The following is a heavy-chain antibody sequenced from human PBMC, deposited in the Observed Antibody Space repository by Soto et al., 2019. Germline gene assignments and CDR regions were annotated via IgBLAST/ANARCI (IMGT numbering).Heavy chain of an antibody. CDR2: IVVGSGNT. CDR1: GFTFTSSA. D-gene: IGHD2-8*01. Sequence: SVKVSCKASGFTFTSSAMQWVRQARGQRLEWIGWIVVGSGNTNYAQKFQERVTITRDMSTSTAYMELSSLRSEDTAVYYCAAVCTNGVCYADWGQGTLVTVSS. J-gene: IGHJ4*02. V-gene: IGHV1-58*02. CDR3: AAVCTNGVCYAD.